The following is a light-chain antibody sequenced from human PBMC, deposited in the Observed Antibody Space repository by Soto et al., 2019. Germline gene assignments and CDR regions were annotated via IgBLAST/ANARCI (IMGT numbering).Light chain of an antibody. CDR3: QQYYNYWT. J-gene: IGKJ1*01. V-gene: IGKV1-5*01. CDR1: QSVSTW. Sequence: IVMTQSPSTLSVSPGSGPTLSCRASQSVSTWLAWYQQRPGKPPKLLIYDASSLQSGVPSKFSGGASGTEFTLTISSLKPDDFATYYCQQYYNYWTFGQGTKVDIK. CDR2: DAS.